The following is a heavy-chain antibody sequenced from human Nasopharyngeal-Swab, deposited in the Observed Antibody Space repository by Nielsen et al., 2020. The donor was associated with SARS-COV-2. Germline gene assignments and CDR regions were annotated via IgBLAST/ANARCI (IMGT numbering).Heavy chain of an antibody. D-gene: IGHD6-13*01. CDR1: GFTFIRSA. Sequence: SVKVSCKASGFTFIRSAMQWVRQARGQRLEWIGWLVIGSDNTKYARKFQERVTITRDMSTSTAYMELSSLRSEDTAVYYCAAGRYSSSWYSGIDYWGQGTLVTVSS. V-gene: IGHV1-58*02. J-gene: IGHJ4*02. CDR2: LVIGSDNT. CDR3: AAGRYSSSWYSGIDY.